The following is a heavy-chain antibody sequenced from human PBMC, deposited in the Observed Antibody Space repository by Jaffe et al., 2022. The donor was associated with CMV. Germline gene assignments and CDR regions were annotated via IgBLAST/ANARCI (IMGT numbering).Heavy chain of an antibody. Sequence: QVQLQQWGAGLLKPSETLSLTCAVYGGSFSGYYWSWIRQPPGKGLEWIGEINHSGSTNYNPSLKSRVTISVDTSKNQFSLKLSSVTAADTAVYYCARVRVKMVDYWGQGTLVTVSS. CDR3: ARVRVKMVDY. D-gene: IGHD2-21*01. V-gene: IGHV4-34*01. J-gene: IGHJ4*02. CDR1: GGSFSGYY. CDR2: INHSGST.